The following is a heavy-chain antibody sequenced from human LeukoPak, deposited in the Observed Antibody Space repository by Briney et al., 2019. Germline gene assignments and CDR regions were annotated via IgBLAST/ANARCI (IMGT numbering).Heavy chain of an antibody. J-gene: IGHJ4*02. V-gene: IGHV3-21*01. CDR3: ARDGLGAYCGGDCYSDY. CDR1: GFTFSGFG. CDR2: ISSSSSYI. Sequence: GGSLRLSCAASGFTFSGFGMNWVRQAPGRGLEWVSSISSSSSYIYYADSVKGRFTIARDNAKNSLYLQMNGLRAEDTAVYHCARDGLGAYCGGDCYSDYWGQGTLVTVSS. D-gene: IGHD2-21*01.